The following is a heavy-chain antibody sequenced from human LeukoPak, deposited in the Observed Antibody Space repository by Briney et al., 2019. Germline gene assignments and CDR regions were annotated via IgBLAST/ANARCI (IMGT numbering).Heavy chain of an antibody. CDR3: VRDVRDSSGYHDAFDI. Sequence: SETLSLTCTVSGGSISSYYWSWIRQPPGKGLEWIGYIYYSGSTNYNPSLKSRVTISVDTSKNQFSLKLSSVTAADTAVYYCVRDVRDSSGYHDAFDIWGQGTMVTVSS. V-gene: IGHV4-59*01. CDR2: IYYSGST. CDR1: GGSISSYY. J-gene: IGHJ3*02. D-gene: IGHD3-22*01.